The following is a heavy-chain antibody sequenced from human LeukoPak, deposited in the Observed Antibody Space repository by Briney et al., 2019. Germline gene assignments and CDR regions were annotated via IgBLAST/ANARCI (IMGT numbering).Heavy chain of an antibody. D-gene: IGHD6-19*01. CDR1: GYTFTSFD. V-gene: IGHV1-8*01. CDR3: AKARSSRLNRRSFDI. Sequence: ASVKVSCKASGYTFTSFDINWVRLCTGQGLEWMGWMNPNIGNTGYAQKFQGRVTMTRNTSISTAYMELSSLRSEDTAVYYCAKARSSRLNRRSFDIWGQGTMVTVSS. J-gene: IGHJ3*02. CDR2: MNPNIGNT.